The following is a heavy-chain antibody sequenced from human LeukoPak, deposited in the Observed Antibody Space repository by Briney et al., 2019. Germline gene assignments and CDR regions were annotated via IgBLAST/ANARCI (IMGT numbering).Heavy chain of an antibody. CDR3: ARGVVRDYYDSSGYYHAFDI. V-gene: IGHV4-59*01. Sequence: SETLSLTCTVSGGSISSYYWSWIRQPPGKGLEWIGYIYYSGSTNYNPSLKSRVTISVDTSKNQFSLKLSSATAADTAVYYCARGVVRDYYDSSGYYHAFDIWGQGTMVTVSS. J-gene: IGHJ3*02. CDR1: GGSISSYY. D-gene: IGHD3-22*01. CDR2: IYYSGST.